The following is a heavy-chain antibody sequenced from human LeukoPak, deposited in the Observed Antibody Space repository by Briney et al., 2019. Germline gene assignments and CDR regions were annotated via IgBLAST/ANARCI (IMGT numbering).Heavy chain of an antibody. Sequence: ASVKVSCKASGYTFTSYDINWVRQATGQGLEWMGWMNPNSGNTGYAQKFQGRVTITRNTSISTAYMELSSLRSEDTAVYYCARGRDGFNSLPFDYWGQGTLVTVSS. CDR3: ARGRDGFNSLPFDY. D-gene: IGHD5-24*01. CDR1: GYTFTSYD. V-gene: IGHV1-8*03. CDR2: MNPNSGNT. J-gene: IGHJ4*02.